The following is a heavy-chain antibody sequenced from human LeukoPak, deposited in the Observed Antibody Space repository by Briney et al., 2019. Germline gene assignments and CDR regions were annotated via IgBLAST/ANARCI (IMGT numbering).Heavy chain of an antibody. J-gene: IGHJ3*02. D-gene: IGHD5-18*01. CDR3: SRHRIQLGHAFDI. CDR1: GYSFTSYW. CDR2: IYPGDSDT. Sequence: GESLKISCKGSGYSFTSYWIGWVRQMPGKGLEWMGIIYPGDSDTRDSPSFQGQVTISADKSISTAYLQWSSLKASDTAMYYCSRHRIQLGHAFDIWGQGTMVTVSS. V-gene: IGHV5-51*01.